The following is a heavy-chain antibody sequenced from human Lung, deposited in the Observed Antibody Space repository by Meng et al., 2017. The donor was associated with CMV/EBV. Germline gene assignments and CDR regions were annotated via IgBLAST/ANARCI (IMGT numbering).Heavy chain of an antibody. CDR3: ARATGGNGLVAYYYYGLDV. D-gene: IGHD5-12*01. V-gene: IGHV4-59*01. Sequence: SETLSLXCAVSGGSISGYYWSWIRQPPGKGLEWIGYIYYTGSTNYNPSLKSRVIISLDTSKNQFSLKLRSVTAADTAVYYCARATGGNGLVAYYYYGLDVWGKGTTVTVSS. CDR1: GGSISGYY. J-gene: IGHJ6*04. CDR2: IYYTGST.